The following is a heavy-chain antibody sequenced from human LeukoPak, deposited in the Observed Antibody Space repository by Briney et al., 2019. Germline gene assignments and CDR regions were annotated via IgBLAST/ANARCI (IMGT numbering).Heavy chain of an antibody. Sequence: PGGSLSLSCAAYGFTFDDYAMHWVRQAPGKGLEWVSGISWNSGSIGYADSVKGRFTISRDNAKNSLYLQKNSLRAEDTALYYCAKDKTPGYSSSWSAFYIWGQGTMVTVSS. CDR1: GFTFDDYA. CDR2: ISWNSGSI. V-gene: IGHV3-9*01. J-gene: IGHJ3*02. D-gene: IGHD6-13*01. CDR3: AKDKTPGYSSSWSAFYI.